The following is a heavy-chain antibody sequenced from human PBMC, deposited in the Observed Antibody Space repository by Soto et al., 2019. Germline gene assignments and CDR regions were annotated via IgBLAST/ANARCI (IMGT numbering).Heavy chain of an antibody. CDR3: VCFECGRTAVVTAMEANGY. Sequence: VQLVASGGGLVQPGGSLRLSCAASGFTVSSYWMHWVRQGPGKGLVWVSRVNSDESTISYADPVKGRFTISRDNAKNTLYLQMSSLRVEDTALYYCVCFECGRTAVVTAMEANGYWGQGTLVTVSS. V-gene: IGHV3-74*01. J-gene: IGHJ4*02. D-gene: IGHD2-21*02. CDR2: VNSDESTI. CDR1: GFTVSSYW.